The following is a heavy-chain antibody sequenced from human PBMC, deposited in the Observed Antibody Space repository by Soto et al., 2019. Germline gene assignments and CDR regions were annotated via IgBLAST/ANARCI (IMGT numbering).Heavy chain of an antibody. CDR3: AAGTGYHYGMDV. Sequence: SETLSLTCTVSGGSISSGDYYWSWIRQPPGKGLEWIGYIYYSGSTYYNPSLKSRVTISVDTSKNQFSLKLSSVTAADTAVYYCAAGTGYHYGMDVWGQVTKVTVSS. D-gene: IGHD3-9*01. V-gene: IGHV4-30-4*01. CDR2: IYYSGST. CDR1: GGSISSGDYY. J-gene: IGHJ6*02.